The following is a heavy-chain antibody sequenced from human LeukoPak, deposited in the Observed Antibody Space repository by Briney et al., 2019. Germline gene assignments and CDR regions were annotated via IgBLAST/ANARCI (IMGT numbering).Heavy chain of an antibody. CDR1: GGSISSYY. CDR3: ARETREYSSSSDFDY. J-gene: IGHJ4*02. D-gene: IGHD6-6*01. V-gene: IGHV4-4*07. CDR2: TYTSGST. Sequence: SETLSLTCTVSGGSISSYYWSWIRQPAGKGLEWIGRTYTSGSTNYNPSLKSRVTMSVDTSKNQFSLKLSSVTAADTAVYYCARETREYSSSSDFDYWGQGTLVTVSS.